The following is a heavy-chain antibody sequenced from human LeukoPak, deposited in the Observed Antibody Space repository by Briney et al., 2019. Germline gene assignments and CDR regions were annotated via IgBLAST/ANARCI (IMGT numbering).Heavy chain of an antibody. CDR1: GFTFSSYS. Sequence: GGSPRLSCAASGFTFSSYSMNWVRQAPGKGLEWVAAISTTSGNIYYADSVKGRFTISRDNAKNSLYLQMNSLRVEDTALYYCARRAPSHDFDDWGQGTLVTVSS. CDR2: ISTTSGNI. CDR3: ARRAPSHDFDD. J-gene: IGHJ4*02. V-gene: IGHV3-21*01.